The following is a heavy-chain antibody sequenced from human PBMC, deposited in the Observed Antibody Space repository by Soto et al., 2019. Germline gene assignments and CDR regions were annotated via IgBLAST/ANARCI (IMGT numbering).Heavy chain of an antibody. CDR3: AKSYGSYYYYYGMDV. CDR2: ISYDGSNK. V-gene: IGHV3-30*18. J-gene: IGHJ6*02. Sequence: ESGGGVVQPGRSLRLSCAASGFTFSSYGMHWVRQAPGKGLEWVAVISYDGSNKYYADSVKGRFTISRDNSKNTLYLQMNSLRAEDTAVYYCAKSYGSYYYYYGMDVWGQGTTVTVSS. CDR1: GFTFSSYG. D-gene: IGHD1-26*01.